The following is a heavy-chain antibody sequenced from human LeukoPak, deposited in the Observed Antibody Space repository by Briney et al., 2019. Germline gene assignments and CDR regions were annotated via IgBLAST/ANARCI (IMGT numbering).Heavy chain of an antibody. V-gene: IGHV1-2*06. D-gene: IGHD3-22*01. CDR2: INPNSGGT. Sequence: ASVKVSCKASGYTFTSYYMHWVRQAPGQGLEWMGRINPNSGGTNYAQKFQGRVTMTRDTSISTAYMELSRLRSDDTAVYYCASPHYYDSSSFDYWGQGTLVTVSS. CDR3: ASPHYYDSSSFDY. CDR1: GYTFTSYY. J-gene: IGHJ4*02.